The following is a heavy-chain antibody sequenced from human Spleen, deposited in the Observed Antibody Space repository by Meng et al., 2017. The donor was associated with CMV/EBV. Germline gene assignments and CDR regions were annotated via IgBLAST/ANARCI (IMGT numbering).Heavy chain of an antibody. Sequence: ASVKVSCKASGYTFTDYYMHWVRQAPGQGLEWMGWINPNSGGTNYAQKFQDRVTMTRDTSISTAYMELSRLRSDDTAVYYCARVTYTVTTLFDPWGQGTLVTVSS. D-gene: IGHD4-17*01. J-gene: IGHJ5*02. CDR1: GYTFTDYY. V-gene: IGHV1-2*02. CDR2: INPNSGGT. CDR3: ARVTYTVTTLFDP.